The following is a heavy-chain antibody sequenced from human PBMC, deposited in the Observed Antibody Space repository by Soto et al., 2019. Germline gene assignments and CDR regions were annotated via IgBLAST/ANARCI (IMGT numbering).Heavy chain of an antibody. Sequence: QVQLVPSGGGLVKPGGSLRLSCAASGLTFSDCYMNWIPQAPGKGLEWVSYISSSGRSINDAGSVKGRFTISRDNAKNGLYLQMKSLSAEATAMYYCARVRFGEGDDAMYVWGQGATVTVSS. J-gene: IGHJ6*02. CDR3: ARVRFGEGDDAMYV. D-gene: IGHD3-10*01. CDR2: ISSSGRSI. V-gene: IGHV3-11*01. CDR1: GLTFSDCY.